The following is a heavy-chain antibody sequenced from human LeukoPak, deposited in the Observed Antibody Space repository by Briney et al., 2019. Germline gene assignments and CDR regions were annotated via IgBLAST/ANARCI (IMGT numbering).Heavy chain of an antibody. Sequence: GRSLRLSCAASGFTFSSYGMHWVRQAPGKGLEWVAVISYDGSNKYYADSVKGRFTISRDNAKKSLYLQMNSLRAEDTAVYYCARVRYDSSGYYSLSDYWGQGTLVTVSS. CDR1: GFTFSSYG. CDR2: ISYDGSNK. D-gene: IGHD3-22*01. CDR3: ARVRYDSSGYYSLSDY. J-gene: IGHJ4*02. V-gene: IGHV3-30*03.